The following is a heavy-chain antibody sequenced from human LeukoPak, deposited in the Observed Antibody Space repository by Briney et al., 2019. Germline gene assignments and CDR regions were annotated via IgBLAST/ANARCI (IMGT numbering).Heavy chain of an antibody. CDR1: GGSFSGYY. CDR3: ALRNGHSSSSGDY. D-gene: IGHD6-6*01. V-gene: IGHV4-34*01. Sequence: SETLSPTCAVYGGSFSGYYWSWIRQPPGKGLEWIGEINHSGSTNYNPSLKSRVTLSVDTSKNQVSLKLTSVSAADTAVYYCALRNGHSSSSGDYWGQGTLVTVSS. J-gene: IGHJ4*02. CDR2: INHSGST.